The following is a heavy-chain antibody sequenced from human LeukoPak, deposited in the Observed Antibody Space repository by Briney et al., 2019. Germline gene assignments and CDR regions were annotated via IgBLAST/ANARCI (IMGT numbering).Heavy chain of an antibody. CDR3: ARLDSSGYLDAFDI. CDR2: IYPGDSDT. V-gene: IGHV5-51*01. Sequence: GESLKISCKGSGYSFTSYWIGWVRQMPGKGLEWLGIIYPGDSDTRYSPSFQGQVTISADKSISTAYLQWSSRKASDTTMYYCARLDSSGYLDAFDIWGQGTMVTVSS. J-gene: IGHJ3*02. D-gene: IGHD3-22*01. CDR1: GYSFTSYW.